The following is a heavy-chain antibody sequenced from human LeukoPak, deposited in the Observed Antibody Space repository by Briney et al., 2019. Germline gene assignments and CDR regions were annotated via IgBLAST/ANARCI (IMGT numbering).Heavy chain of an antibody. Sequence: ASVKVSCKASGGTFSSYAISWVRQAPGQGLEWMGGIIPIFGTENYAQKFQGRVTITADESTSTAYMELSSLISEDTAVYYCARVLVVVTTEAYYYYYGMDVWGQGTTVTVSS. D-gene: IGHD2-21*02. CDR2: IIPIFGTE. CDR1: GGTFSSYA. V-gene: IGHV1-69*13. J-gene: IGHJ6*02. CDR3: ARVLVVVTTEAYYYYYGMDV.